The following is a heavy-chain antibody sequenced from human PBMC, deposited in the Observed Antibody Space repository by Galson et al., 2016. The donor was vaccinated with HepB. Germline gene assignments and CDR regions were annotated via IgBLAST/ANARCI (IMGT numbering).Heavy chain of an antibody. CDR3: ARGLRATVVTPGRV. V-gene: IGHV3-30*04. Sequence: SLRLSCAAAGFTFSNYAMYWVRQAPGKGLEWVAVISYDGSNRYYTNSVKGRFTISRDNSKNTLYLQMNSLRVEDTAVYYCARGLRATVVTPGRVWGQGTTVTVSS. J-gene: IGHJ6*02. D-gene: IGHD4-23*01. CDR2: ISYDGSNR. CDR1: GFTFSNYA.